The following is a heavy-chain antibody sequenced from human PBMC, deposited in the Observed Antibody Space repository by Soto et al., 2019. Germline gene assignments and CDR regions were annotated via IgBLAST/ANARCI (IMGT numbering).Heavy chain of an antibody. V-gene: IGHV3-23*01. J-gene: IGHJ4*02. CDR1: GFTFHRYA. CDR3: AKDSTPYRTTWYYFDY. CDR2: ISDTGGTT. D-gene: IGHD6-13*01. Sequence: GGSLRLSCAASGFTFHRYAMSWVRQAPGKGLEWVAGISDTGGTTYYADSVKGRFTISRDISTKTLHLQMNSLRAEDTAVYYCAKDSTPYRTTWYYFDYWAQRALVTGSS.